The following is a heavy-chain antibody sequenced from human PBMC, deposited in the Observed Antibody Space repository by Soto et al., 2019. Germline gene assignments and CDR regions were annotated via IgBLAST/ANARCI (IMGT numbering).Heavy chain of an antibody. CDR2: IYYSGST. CDR1: GGSVSSGSYY. J-gene: IGHJ4*02. Sequence: QVQLQESGPGLVKPSETLSLTCTVSGGSVSSGSYYWSWLRQPPGKGLEWIGYIYYSGSTNYNPSLKSRVTISVDTSKNQFSLKLSSVTAADTAVYYCARSRGLIWFGELSYYFAYWGQGTLVTVSS. V-gene: IGHV4-61*01. CDR3: ARSRGLIWFGELSYYFAY. D-gene: IGHD3-10*01.